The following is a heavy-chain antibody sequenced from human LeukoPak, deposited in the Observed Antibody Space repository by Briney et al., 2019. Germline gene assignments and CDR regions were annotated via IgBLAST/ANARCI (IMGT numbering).Heavy chain of an antibody. CDR3: AREGSSSGYFDY. CDR2: ISAYNGNT. Sequence: ASVTVSCTASGGTFSSYGISGVRQAPGQGLEWMGWISAYNGNTNYAQKLQGRVTMTTDTSTSTAYMELRSLRSDDTAVYYCAREGSSSGYFDYWGQGTLVTVSS. CDR1: GGTFSSYG. J-gene: IGHJ4*02. V-gene: IGHV1-18*01. D-gene: IGHD6-6*01.